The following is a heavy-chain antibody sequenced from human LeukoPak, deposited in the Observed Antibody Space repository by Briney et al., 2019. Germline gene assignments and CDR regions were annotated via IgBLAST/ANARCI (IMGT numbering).Heavy chain of an antibody. J-gene: IGHJ4*02. Sequence: GGSLRLSCGASGFTFSSYAMSWVRQAPGKGLGWVSGISGSTGSRHYADSVKGRFTISRDNSKNTLYLQMNSLRAEDTAVYYCAKGPKQQLVGSRGHYFDYWGQGTLVTVSS. D-gene: IGHD6-13*01. V-gene: IGHV3-23*01. CDR2: ISGSTGSR. CDR1: GFTFSSYA. CDR3: AKGPKQQLVGSRGHYFDY.